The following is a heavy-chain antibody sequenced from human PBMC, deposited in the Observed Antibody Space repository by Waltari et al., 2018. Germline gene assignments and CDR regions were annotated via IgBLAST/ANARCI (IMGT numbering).Heavy chain of an antibody. CDR3: ARGLLSGTTDYYYYYMDV. D-gene: IGHD1-7*01. Sequence: QVQVVQSGAEVKKPGSSVKISCKASGDTFSPNVMTGVRQAPGQWLEWMGGIIPSLGTANYAQKFQGRVTITADESTTTAYMELRSLRSEDTAIYYCARGLLSGTTDYYYYYMDVWGKGTTVTIS. CDR1: GDTFSPNV. J-gene: IGHJ6*03. CDR2: IIPSLGTA. V-gene: IGHV1-69*11.